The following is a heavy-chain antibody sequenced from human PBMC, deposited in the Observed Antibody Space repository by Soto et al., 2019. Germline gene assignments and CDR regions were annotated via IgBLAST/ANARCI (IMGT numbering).Heavy chain of an antibody. Sequence: QLQLQESGPGLVKPSETLSLTCTVSGGSISSSSYYWGWIRQPPGTGLEWIGGIYYSGSTYYNPSLKSRVTISVDTSKNQFSLKLSSVTAADTAVYYCARHLITARRVPDTFDIWCQGTMITVSS. CDR3: ARHLITARRVPDTFDI. J-gene: IGHJ3*02. V-gene: IGHV4-39*01. CDR2: IYYSGST. D-gene: IGHD6-6*01. CDR1: GGSISSSSYY.